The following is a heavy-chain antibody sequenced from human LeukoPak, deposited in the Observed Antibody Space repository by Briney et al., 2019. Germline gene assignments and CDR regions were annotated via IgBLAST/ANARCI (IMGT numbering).Heavy chain of an antibody. J-gene: IGHJ4*02. D-gene: IGHD3-10*01. V-gene: IGHV1-69*13. CDR1: GGTFSSYA. CDR2: IIPIFGTA. CDR3: ARGRFRLGYFDY. Sequence: ASVEVSCKASGGTFSSYAISWVRQAPGQGLEWMGGIIPIFGTANYAQKFQGRVTITADESTSTAYMELSSLRSEDTAVYYWARGRFRLGYFDYWGQGTLVTVSS.